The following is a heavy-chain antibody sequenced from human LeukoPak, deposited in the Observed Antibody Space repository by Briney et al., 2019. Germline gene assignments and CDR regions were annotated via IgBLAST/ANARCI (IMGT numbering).Heavy chain of an antibody. CDR3: ARDWGIAVAGTELLDY. V-gene: IGHV1-18*01. CDR2: ISAYNGNT. D-gene: IGHD6-19*01. CDR1: GYTFTSYG. Sequence: WASVKVSCKASGYTFTSYGISWVRQAPGQGLEWMGWISAYNGNTNYAQKLQGRVTMTTDTSTSTVYMELSSLRSEDTAVYYCARDWGIAVAGTELLDYWGQGTLVTVSS. J-gene: IGHJ4*02.